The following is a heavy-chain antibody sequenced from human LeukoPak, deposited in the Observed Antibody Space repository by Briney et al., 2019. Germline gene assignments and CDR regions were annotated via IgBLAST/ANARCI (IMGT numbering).Heavy chain of an antibody. V-gene: IGHV1-8*01. J-gene: IGHJ5*02. Sequence: ASVKVSCKASGYTFTSYDINWVRQAIGQGLEWMGWMNPNSGNTGYAQKFQGRVTMTRNTSISTAYMELSSLRSEDTAVYYCARGACSGASCYYWFDPWGQGTLVTVSS. D-gene: IGHD2-15*01. CDR2: MNPNSGNT. CDR3: ARGACSGASCYYWFDP. CDR1: GYTFTSYD.